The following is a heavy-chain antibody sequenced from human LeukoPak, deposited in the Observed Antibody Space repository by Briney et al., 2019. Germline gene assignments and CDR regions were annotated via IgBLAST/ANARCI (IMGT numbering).Heavy chain of an antibody. CDR2: FYIDGRA. D-gene: IGHD2-8*01. J-gene: IGHJ3*02. CDR3: ARDRRRLRGQNGDGDAFDI. Sequence: GGSLRLSCTASGFSVGGNYISWVRQAPGKGLEWVSIFYIDGRAFHAASVKGRFTMSRDVSKNSVDLQMNSLRAEDTAVYFCARDRRRLRGQNGDGDAFDIWGQGTRVTVSS. V-gene: IGHV3-53*01. CDR1: GFSVGGNY.